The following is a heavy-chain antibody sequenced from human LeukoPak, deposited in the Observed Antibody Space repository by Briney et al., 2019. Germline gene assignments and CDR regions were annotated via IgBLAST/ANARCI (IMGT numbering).Heavy chain of an antibody. V-gene: IGHV1-69*02. CDR2: IIPILGIA. CDR1: GGTVSSYT. D-gene: IGHD3-10*01. J-gene: IGHJ6*04. Sequence: ASVKVSCKASGGTVSSYTISWVRQAPGQGLEWMGRIIPILGIANYAQKFQGRVTITADKSTSTAYMELSSLRSEDTAVYYCASSVAVLLYGSGSYQSLDVWGKGTTVTVSS. CDR3: ASSVAVLLYGSGSYQSLDV.